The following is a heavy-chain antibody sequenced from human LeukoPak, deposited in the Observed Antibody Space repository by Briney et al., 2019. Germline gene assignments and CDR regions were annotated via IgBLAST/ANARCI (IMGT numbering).Heavy chain of an antibody. CDR1: GYTFTSYD. Sequence: ASVKVSCKASGYTFTSYDINWVRQATGQGLEWMGWMNPNSGNTGYAQKFQGRVTMTRNTSISTAYMELSSLRSEDTAVYYCATDSSGLLVRGVIIGFDPWGQGTLVTVSS. CDR2: MNPNSGNT. CDR3: ATDSSGLLVRGVIIGFDP. J-gene: IGHJ5*02. V-gene: IGHV1-8*01. D-gene: IGHD3-10*01.